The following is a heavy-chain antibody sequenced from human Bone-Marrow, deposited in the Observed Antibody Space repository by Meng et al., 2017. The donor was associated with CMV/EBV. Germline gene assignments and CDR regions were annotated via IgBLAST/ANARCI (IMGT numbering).Heavy chain of an antibody. J-gene: IGHJ5*02. Sequence: GGSLRLSCAASGFTFSIYAMHWVRQAPGKGLEWVAIISYDGSTKYYADSVKGRFTVSRDNSKNTLYLQMNSLRAEDTAVYYCARGLDIEVVVAATLGWFDPWGQGTLVTVSS. CDR2: ISYDGSTK. CDR1: GFTFSIYA. CDR3: ARGLDIEVVVAATLGWFDP. V-gene: IGHV3-30-3*01. D-gene: IGHD2-15*01.